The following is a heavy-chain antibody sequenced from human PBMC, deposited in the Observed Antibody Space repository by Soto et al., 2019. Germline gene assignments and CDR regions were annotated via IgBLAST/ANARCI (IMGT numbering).Heavy chain of an antibody. D-gene: IGHD3-3*01. CDR3: ARGLVVPGYYDFWSGPPGYYYMDV. V-gene: IGHV4-34*01. J-gene: IGHJ6*03. CDR2: INHSGST. Sequence: SETLSLTCAVYGGSFSGYYWSWIRQPPGKGLEWIGEINHSGSTNYNPSLKSRVTISVDTSKNQFSLKLSSVTAADTAVYYCARGLVVPGYYDFWSGPPGYYYMDVWGKGTTVTVS. CDR1: GGSFSGYY.